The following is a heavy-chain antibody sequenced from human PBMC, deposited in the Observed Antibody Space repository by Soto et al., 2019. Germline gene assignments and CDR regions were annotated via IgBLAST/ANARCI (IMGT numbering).Heavy chain of an antibody. J-gene: IGHJ2*01. CDR3: ARRGVVIPYWYFDL. CDR1: GGSISSGDYY. Sequence: QVQLQESGPGLVKPSQTLSLTCTVSGGSISSGDYYWRWIRQPPGKGLEWIGYIYYSGSTYYNPSLKSRVTISVDTSKNQCSLKLSSVTAADTAVYYCARRGVVIPYWYFDLWGRGTLVTVSS. CDR2: IYYSGST. V-gene: IGHV4-30-4*08. D-gene: IGHD3-22*01.